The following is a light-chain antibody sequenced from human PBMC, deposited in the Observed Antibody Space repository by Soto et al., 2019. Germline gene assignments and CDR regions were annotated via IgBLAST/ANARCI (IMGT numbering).Light chain of an antibody. CDR3: QHRSSWPVT. CDR2: DSS. Sequence: EVVLTQSPVTLSLSPGERATLSCRASQSVQSYLPWYQQKPGQAPRLLIYDSSNRATGVPARFSGSGSGTDFTLTISTLEPEDFAVYYCQHRSSWPVTFGQGTRLEIK. J-gene: IGKJ5*01. CDR1: QSVQSY. V-gene: IGKV3-11*01.